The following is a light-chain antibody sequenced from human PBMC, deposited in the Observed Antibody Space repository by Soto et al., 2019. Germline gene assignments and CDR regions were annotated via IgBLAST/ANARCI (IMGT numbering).Light chain of an antibody. CDR3: QQYSNLSPIT. V-gene: IGKV3-11*01. J-gene: IGKJ5*01. CDR2: DAS. Sequence: VSTQSPATLSLSPGETATLSCRASQSVISYLAWYQHKPCHAPRLLIYDASDRATGIPARFSGSGSGTEFTLTVSSLQPEDFAVYYCQQYSNLSPITFGQVTRLAIK. CDR1: QSVISY.